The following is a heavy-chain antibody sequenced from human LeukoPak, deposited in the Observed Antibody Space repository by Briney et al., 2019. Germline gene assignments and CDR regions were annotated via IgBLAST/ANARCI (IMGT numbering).Heavy chain of an antibody. CDR3: ARHYYYDSSGYYY. CDR1: SGSISSYY. Sequence: SETLSLTCTVSSGSISSYYWSWIRQPPGKGLEWIGYIYYSGSTNYNPSLKSRVTISVDTSKNQFSLKLSSVTAADTAVYYCARHYYYDSSGYYYWGQGTLVTVSS. V-gene: IGHV4-59*08. J-gene: IGHJ4*02. D-gene: IGHD3-22*01. CDR2: IYYSGST.